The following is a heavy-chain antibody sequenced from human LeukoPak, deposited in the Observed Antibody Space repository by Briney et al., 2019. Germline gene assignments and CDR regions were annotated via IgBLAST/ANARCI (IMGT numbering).Heavy chain of an antibody. V-gene: IGHV3-30*18. CDR3: AKGVDYCSGGSCPADY. CDR2: ISYDGNNK. D-gene: IGHD2-15*01. Sequence: PGGSLRLSCVASGFSFNTFALTWVRQAPGKGLEWVAVISYDGNNKYYADSVKGRFTISRDNSKNTLFLQMNSLRAEDTAVYYCAKGVDYCSGGSCPADYWGPGTLVTVSS. J-gene: IGHJ4*02. CDR1: GFSFNTFA.